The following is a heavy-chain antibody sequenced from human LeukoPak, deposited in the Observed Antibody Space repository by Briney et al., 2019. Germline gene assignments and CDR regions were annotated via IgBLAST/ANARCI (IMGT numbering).Heavy chain of an antibody. CDR3: STGRDGYSYFDY. V-gene: IGHV3-15*01. Sequence: PGGSLRLSCAASGFXFNNAWMSWVRQAPGKGLEWVGRIKSKTDGGTIDYAAPVKGRFTISRDDSKNTLFLQMNSLKTEDTAVYYCSTGRDGYSYFDYWGQGTLVTVSS. D-gene: IGHD5-24*01. J-gene: IGHJ4*02. CDR1: GFXFNNAW. CDR2: IKSKTDGGTI.